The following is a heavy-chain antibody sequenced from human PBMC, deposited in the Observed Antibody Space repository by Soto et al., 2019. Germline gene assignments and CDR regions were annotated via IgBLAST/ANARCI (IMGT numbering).Heavy chain of an antibody. CDR3: HTPHGRNAFDI. CDR2: IKSIADGVTT. V-gene: IGHV3-15*01. CDR1: GFTFSNAW. D-gene: IGHD2-8*01. Sequence: GGSLRLSCATSGFTFSNAWMARVRQAPGKGLEWVGRIKSIADGVTTNYAAPVKGRFSISRHDSENTLYLQMNSLRVEDTGIYYCHTPHGRNAFDIWGPGTVVTVSS. J-gene: IGHJ3*02.